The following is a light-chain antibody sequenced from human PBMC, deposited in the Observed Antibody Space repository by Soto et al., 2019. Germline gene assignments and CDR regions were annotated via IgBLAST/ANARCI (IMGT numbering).Light chain of an antibody. CDR2: GAS. CDR1: QRVSSSY. V-gene: IGKV3-20*01. J-gene: IGKJ1*01. Sequence: EIVLTQSPGTLSLSPGERATLSCRASQRVSSSYLAWYQQKPGQAPSLLIYGASSRATGIPDRFSGSGSETDFTLTISRLEPEDFAVYYCQQYGSSSWTFGQGTKVEIK. CDR3: QQYGSSSWT.